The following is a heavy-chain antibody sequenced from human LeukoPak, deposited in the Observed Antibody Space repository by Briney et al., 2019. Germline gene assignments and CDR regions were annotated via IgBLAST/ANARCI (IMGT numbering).Heavy chain of an antibody. J-gene: IGHJ1*01. CDR2: ISGSGVNS. V-gene: IGHV3-23*01. Sequence: GGSLRLSCEASGFPFSRYAMSWVPPDPGKGLEWVSAISGSGVNSHYAASVKGRFTISRDNSKNTLYLQMNSLRAEDTAVYYCPKGCGRSTSCYNPSRPEYFQHWGQGTLVTVSS. CDR3: PKGCGRSTSCYNPSRPEYFQH. D-gene: IGHD2-2*01. CDR1: GFPFSRYA.